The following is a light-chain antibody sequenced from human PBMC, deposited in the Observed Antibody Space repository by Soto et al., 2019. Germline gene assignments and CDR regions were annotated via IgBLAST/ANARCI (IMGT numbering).Light chain of an antibody. V-gene: IGLV2-14*01. CDR2: DVT. CDR1: SSDVGAYNY. J-gene: IGLJ1*01. CDR3: SSYTSNTNPYV. Sequence: QSALTQPASVSGSPGQSIAISCTGTSSDVGAYNYVSWYQQHPGKVPKLVIYDVTNRPSGVSDRFSGSKSGNTASLTISGLQAEDEADYYCSSYTSNTNPYVFGTGTKLTVL.